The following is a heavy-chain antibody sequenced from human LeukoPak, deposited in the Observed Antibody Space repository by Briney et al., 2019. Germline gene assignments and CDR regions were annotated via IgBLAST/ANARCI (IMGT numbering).Heavy chain of an antibody. V-gene: IGHV3-30*18. D-gene: IGHD2-2*02. CDR2: ISYDGSNK. Sequence: GGSLRLSCAASGFTFSSYGMHWVRQAPGKGLEWVAVISYDGSNKYYADSVKGRFTISRDNSKNTLYLQMNSLRAEDTAVYYCAKALVVPAAIGGYWGQGTLVTVSS. CDR1: GFTFSSYG. CDR3: AKALVVPAAIGGY. J-gene: IGHJ4*02.